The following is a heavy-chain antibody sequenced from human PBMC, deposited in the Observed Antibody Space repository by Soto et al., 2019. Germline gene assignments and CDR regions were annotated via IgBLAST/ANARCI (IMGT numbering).Heavy chain of an antibody. CDR1: GYTLSDYY. Sequence: QAQLVQSGAEVKKPGASVKVSCKASGYTLSDYYMQWVRQAPGQGLEWMGWFNPNSGDTNYAQKFQGRVTMTRDTSIATAYMELSSLKSDDTAVYYCAREGGGIAAAGAGNEAFDIWGQGTMVTVSS. CDR2: FNPNSGDT. J-gene: IGHJ3*02. V-gene: IGHV1-2*02. D-gene: IGHD6-13*01. CDR3: AREGGGIAAAGAGNEAFDI.